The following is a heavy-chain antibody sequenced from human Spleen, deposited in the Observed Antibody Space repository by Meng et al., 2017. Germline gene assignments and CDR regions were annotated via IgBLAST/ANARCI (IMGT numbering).Heavy chain of an antibody. CDR3: ARDVGNTTDFYYGLDV. V-gene: IGHV4-39*07. J-gene: IGHJ6*02. CDR2: IYYSGST. D-gene: IGHD1-1*01. CDR1: GGSISSSSYY. Sequence: SETLSLTCTVSGGSISSSSYYWGWIRQPPGKGLEWIGSIYYSGSTNYNPSLKRRVTISVATSKNQFSLKLSSVTAADTAVYYCARDVGNTTDFYYGLDVWGQGNTVNGAS.